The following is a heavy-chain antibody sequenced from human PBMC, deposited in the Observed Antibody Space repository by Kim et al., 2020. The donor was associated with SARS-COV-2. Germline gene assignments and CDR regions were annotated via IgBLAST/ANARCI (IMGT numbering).Heavy chain of an antibody. CDR2: INPNSGGT. J-gene: IGHJ4*02. Sequence: ASVKVSCKASGYTFTGYYMHWVRQAPGQGLEWMGWINPNSGGTNYAQKFQGRVTMTRDTSISTAYMELSRLRSDDTAVYYCARDSASSSSEYYFDYWGQGILVTVSS. CDR1: GYTFTGYY. V-gene: IGHV1-2*02. CDR3: ARDSASSSSEYYFDY. D-gene: IGHD6-6*01.